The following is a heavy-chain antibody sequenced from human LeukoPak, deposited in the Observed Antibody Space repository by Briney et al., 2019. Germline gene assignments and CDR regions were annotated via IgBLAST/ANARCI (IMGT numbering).Heavy chain of an antibody. J-gene: IGHJ4*02. Sequence: SETLSLTGTVSGGSISSYFWSWIRQPPGKGLEWIGYIYYSGNTNYNPSLKSRVTISVDTSKNQFSLKLSSVTAADTAVYYCARASAAMAPLYYWGQGTLVTVSS. V-gene: IGHV4-59*01. CDR1: GGSISSYF. D-gene: IGHD5-18*01. CDR3: ARASAAMAPLYY. CDR2: IYYSGNT.